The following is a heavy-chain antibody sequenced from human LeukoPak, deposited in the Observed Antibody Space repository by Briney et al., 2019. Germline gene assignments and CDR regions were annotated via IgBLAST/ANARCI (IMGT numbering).Heavy chain of an antibody. V-gene: IGHV4-39*07. D-gene: IGHD3-9*01. J-gene: IGHJ5*02. CDR3: ARDPWPFYFDNNGLYP. Sequence: PSETLSLTCTVSGGSIGTNGYYWGWSRQPPGKGLEWIGSIYYSGSTNYNPSPKGRVTISVDTSKNQFSLKLSSVTAADTAVYYCARDPWPFYFDNNGLYPWGQGTLVTVSS. CDR1: GGSIGTNGYY. CDR2: IYYSGST.